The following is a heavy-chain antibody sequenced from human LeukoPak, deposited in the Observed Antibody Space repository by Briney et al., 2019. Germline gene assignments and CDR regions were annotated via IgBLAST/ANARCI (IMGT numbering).Heavy chain of an antibody. Sequence: ASVKVSCQASGYSFTSYGFTWVRRAPGQGLEWMGWVSAYDGSTNYAQKIRGRVTMTTDASKNTVYMELRSLRFDDTAVYYCARGGRDGMDVWGQGTTVTVSS. D-gene: IGHD3-10*01. CDR1: GYSFTSYG. J-gene: IGHJ6*02. CDR3: ARGGRDGMDV. V-gene: IGHV1-18*01. CDR2: VSAYDGST.